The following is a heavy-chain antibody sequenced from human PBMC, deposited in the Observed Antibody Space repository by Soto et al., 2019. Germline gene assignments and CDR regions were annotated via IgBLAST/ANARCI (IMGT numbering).Heavy chain of an antibody. J-gene: IGHJ6*02. Sequence: GESLKISCNGSGYSFTSYWISWVRQMPGKGLEWMGRIDPSDSYTNYSPSFQGHVTISADKSISTAYLQRSSLKASDTAMYYCARHGVVGATSGSYYYYGMDVWGQGTTVTVSS. CDR3: ARHGVVGATSGSYYYYGMDV. CDR1: GYSFTSYW. V-gene: IGHV5-10-1*01. D-gene: IGHD1-26*01. CDR2: IDPSDSYT.